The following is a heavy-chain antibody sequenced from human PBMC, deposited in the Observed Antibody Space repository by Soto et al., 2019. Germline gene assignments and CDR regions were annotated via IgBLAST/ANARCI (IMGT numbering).Heavy chain of an antibody. J-gene: IGHJ3*02. CDR2: IYYSGST. D-gene: IGHD3-22*01. V-gene: IGHV4-30-4*01. CDR3: ARDSYYYDSSGYFRNDAFDI. CDR1: GGSISSGDYY. Sequence: QVQLQESGPGLVKPSQTLSLTCTVSGGSISSGDYYWSWIRQPPGKGLEWIGYIYYSGSTYYNPSLTSRVTMSVDTYKNHFYLKLSSVTAADTAVYYCARDSYYYDSSGYFRNDAFDIWGQGTMVTVSS.